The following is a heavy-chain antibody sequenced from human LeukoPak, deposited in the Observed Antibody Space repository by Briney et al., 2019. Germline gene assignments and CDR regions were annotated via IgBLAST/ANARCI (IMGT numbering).Heavy chain of an antibody. D-gene: IGHD3-22*01. CDR3: ARDPEYYDSSGYRD. J-gene: IGHJ4*02. CDR1: GFAFNTYW. CDR2: ISSSGSTI. V-gene: IGHV3-11*04. Sequence: GGSLRLSCAASGFAFNTYWMSWIRQAPGKGLEWVSYISSSGSTIYYADSVKGRFTISRDNAKNSLYLQMNSLRAEDTAVYYCARDPEYYDSSGYRDWGQGTLVTVSS.